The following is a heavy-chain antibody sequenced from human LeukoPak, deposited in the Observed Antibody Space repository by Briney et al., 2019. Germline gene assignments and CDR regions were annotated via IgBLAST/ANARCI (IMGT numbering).Heavy chain of an antibody. J-gene: IGHJ4*02. Sequence: SETLSLTCAVSGASISGSGYYLGWIRQPPGKGLEWIGNIYYTGSTYYNASLQSRVTISIDMSKNQFSLRLSSVTAADTAMYYCVKSGGYGLMDYWGQGTLVTVSS. CDR1: GASISGSGYY. CDR3: VKSGGYGLMDY. D-gene: IGHD6-19*01. V-gene: IGHV4-39*01. CDR2: IYYTGST.